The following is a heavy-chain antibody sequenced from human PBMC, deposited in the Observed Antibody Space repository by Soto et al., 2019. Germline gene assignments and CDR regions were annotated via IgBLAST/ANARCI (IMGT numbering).Heavy chain of an antibody. D-gene: IGHD6-19*01. CDR2: IIPIFGTA. Sequence: ASVKVSCKASRVAFSKFIVTWVRQAPGLVLEWVGGIIPIFGTANYAQKFQGRVTITADESTSTSYMEVNNLRSEDTAVYYCAKVRYSSPMGYYYGMDVWGQGTPVTVSS. CDR3: AKVRYSSPMGYYYGMDV. CDR1: RVAFSKFI. J-gene: IGHJ6*02. V-gene: IGHV1-69*13.